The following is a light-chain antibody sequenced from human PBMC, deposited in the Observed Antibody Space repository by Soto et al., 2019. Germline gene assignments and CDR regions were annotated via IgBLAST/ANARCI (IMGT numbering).Light chain of an antibody. Sequence: DIQMTQSPSFLSGSVGHRVTRTCRASHSINNWLSWYQQKPKKAPKLLIYNASNLENGVPTRFSGSGSGTEFNLTIACLQPDDFATYYCQRSNSYSEFSVGPGTQVDIK. CDR2: NAS. CDR3: QRSNSYSEFS. J-gene: IGKJ3*01. V-gene: IGKV1-5*03. CDR1: HSINNW.